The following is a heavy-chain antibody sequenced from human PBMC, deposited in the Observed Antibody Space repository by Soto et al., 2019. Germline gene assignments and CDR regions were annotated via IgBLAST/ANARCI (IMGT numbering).Heavy chain of an antibody. CDR1: GYTFTSYG. J-gene: IGHJ5*02. CDR3: AREGVVLHSGSYYLDRGSPLS. Sequence: ASVKVSCKASGYTFTSYGLSWVRQAPGQGLEWMGWISAYNGNRNYAQKVKGRVTMTTDTSTNTAYMELRSLRSDDTAVYYCAREGVVLHSGSYYLDRGSPLSWGQGTLVTVSS. V-gene: IGHV1-18*01. D-gene: IGHD1-26*01. CDR2: ISAYNGNR.